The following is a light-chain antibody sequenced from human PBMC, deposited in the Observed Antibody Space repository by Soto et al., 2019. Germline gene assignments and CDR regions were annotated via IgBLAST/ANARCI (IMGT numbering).Light chain of an antibody. CDR2: EVS. J-gene: IGLJ1*01. V-gene: IGLV2-14*01. Sequence: QSVLTQPASVSGSPGQSITISCTGTSSDVGGYNYVSWYQQHPGKAQKLMIYEVSNRPSGVSNRFSGSKSGNTASLTISGLQAEDEADYYCSSYTSSSTPLYVFGTGTKVTVL. CDR3: SSYTSSSTPLYV. CDR1: SSDVGGYNY.